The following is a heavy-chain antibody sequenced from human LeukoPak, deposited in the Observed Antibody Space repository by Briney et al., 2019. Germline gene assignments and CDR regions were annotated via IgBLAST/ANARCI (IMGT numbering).Heavy chain of an antibody. CDR3: ARLLKDSLSYYYYGMDV. Sequence: GESLKISCKGSGYSFTSYWIGWVRQMPGKGLEWMGIIYPGDFDTRYSPSFQGQVTISADKSISTAYLQWSSLKASDTAMYYCARLLKDSLSYYYYGMDVWGQGATVTVSS. CDR1: GYSFTSYW. J-gene: IGHJ6*02. V-gene: IGHV5-51*01. D-gene: IGHD2-21*01. CDR2: IYPGDFDT.